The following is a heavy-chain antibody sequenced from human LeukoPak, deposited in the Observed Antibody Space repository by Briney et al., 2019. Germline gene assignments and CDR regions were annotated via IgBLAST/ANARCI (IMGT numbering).Heavy chain of an antibody. V-gene: IGHV4-38-2*02. CDR1: GYSISSGYY. CDR3: ARVGYYPDYYMDV. Sequence: SETLSLTCTVSGYSISSGYYWGWIRQPPGKGLEWIATIFHSGSTYSNPSLKSRVTISVDTSKNQFSLNLSSVTAADTAVYYCARVGYYPDYYMDVWGKGTTVTVSS. CDR2: IFHSGST. D-gene: IGHD2-21*01. J-gene: IGHJ6*03.